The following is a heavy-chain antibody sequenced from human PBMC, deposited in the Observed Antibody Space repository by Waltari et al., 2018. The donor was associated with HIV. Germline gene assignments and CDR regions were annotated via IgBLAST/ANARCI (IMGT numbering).Heavy chain of an antibody. V-gene: IGHV4-30-4*08. J-gene: IGHJ5*02. CDR3: AREVMVVVVPAAIYWFDP. CDR1: GASISRDDHY. Sequence: QVELQESGPGLVKPSQTLSLSCTVSGASISRDDHYWNWIRQPPGKGLEWFGSIYYRGSTYHNPSLKNRVTIARGKSKNQFSLKLASVTAADTAVYCCAREVMVVVVPAAIYWFDPWGQGTLVTVSS. D-gene: IGHD2-2*02. CDR2: IYYRGST.